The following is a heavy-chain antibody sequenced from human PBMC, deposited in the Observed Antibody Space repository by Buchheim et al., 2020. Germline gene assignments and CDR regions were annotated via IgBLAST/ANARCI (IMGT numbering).Heavy chain of an antibody. CDR1: RFIFSTYG. J-gene: IGHJ4*02. D-gene: IGHD6-13*01. CDR3: AKDLVATAGL. CDR2: ISYDGKYK. V-gene: IGHV3-30*18. Sequence: QGQLVASGGGVVQPGRSLRLSCEASRFIFSTYGMHWVRQAPGKGLEWVAVISYDGKYKSYADSVKGRFTISRDNANSTPYLQMNNLTPEDTATYFCAKDLVATAGLWGQGT.